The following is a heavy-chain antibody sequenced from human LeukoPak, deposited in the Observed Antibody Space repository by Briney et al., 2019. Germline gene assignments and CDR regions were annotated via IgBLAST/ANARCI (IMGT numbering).Heavy chain of an antibody. CDR2: ISGSGGST. Sequence: GGSLRLSCAASGFTFSSYGMSWVRQAPGKGLEWVSAISGSGGSTYYADSVKGRFTISRDNSKNTLYLQMNSLRAEDTAVYHCAKDNYCDSSGYYYFDYWGQGTLVTVSS. CDR1: GFTFSSYG. J-gene: IGHJ4*02. V-gene: IGHV3-23*01. D-gene: IGHD3-22*01. CDR3: AKDNYCDSSGYYYFDY.